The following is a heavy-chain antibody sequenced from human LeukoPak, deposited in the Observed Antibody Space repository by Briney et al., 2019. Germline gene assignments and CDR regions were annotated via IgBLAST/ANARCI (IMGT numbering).Heavy chain of an antibody. CDR3: ARGPDGEIGH. V-gene: IGHV4-59*11. D-gene: IGHD4-17*01. J-gene: IGHJ4*02. CDR1: GGSIRSHY. Sequence: PSETLSLTCTVSGGSIRSHYWGWLRQPPGKGREWIGYIYYSGSTNYTPSLKSRVTISLDTSKNQFSLKLSSVTAADTAVYYCARGPDGEIGHWGQGTLVTVSS. CDR2: IYYSGST.